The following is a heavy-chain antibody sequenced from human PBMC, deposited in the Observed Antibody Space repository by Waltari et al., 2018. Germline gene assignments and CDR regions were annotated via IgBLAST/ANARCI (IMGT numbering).Heavy chain of an antibody. CDR2: SYYSGST. D-gene: IGHD2-21*02. CDR3: ARQVVTPYFDY. Sequence: RQPQGKGLEWIGSSYYSGSTSYNPSLKSRVTISVDTSKNQFSLKRSSVTAADTAVYYCARQVVTPYFDYWGQGTLVTVSS. J-gene: IGHJ4*02. V-gene: IGHV4-39*01.